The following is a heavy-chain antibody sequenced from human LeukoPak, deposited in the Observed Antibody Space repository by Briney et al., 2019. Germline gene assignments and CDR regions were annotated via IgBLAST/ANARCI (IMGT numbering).Heavy chain of an antibody. V-gene: IGHV3-33*01. CDR3: ARASGPFDY. CDR2: IWNDGSNK. J-gene: IGHJ4*02. CDR1: GFTFSVYG. D-gene: IGHD3-10*01. Sequence: GGSLGLSCVASGFTFSVYGMHWVRQAPGKGLEWVGVIWNDGSNKYYADSVKGRFTISRDNSKNTLYLQMNSLRAEDTAVYSCARASGPFDYWGQGTLVTVSS.